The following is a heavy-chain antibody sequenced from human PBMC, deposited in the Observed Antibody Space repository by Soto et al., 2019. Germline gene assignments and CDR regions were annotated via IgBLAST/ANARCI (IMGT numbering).Heavy chain of an antibody. CDR1: GYTFTSYA. D-gene: IGHD2-15*01. CDR2: INAGNGNT. J-gene: IGHJ6*02. Sequence: QVQLVQSGAEVKKPGASVKVSCKASGYTFTSYAMHWVRQAPGQRLEWMGWINAGNGNTKYSQKFQGRVTITRDTSASTAYMELSCVRSEDTAVYYCARWGRGDIVGMDDWGQGTTVTVSS. CDR3: ARWGRGDIVGMDD. V-gene: IGHV1-3*01.